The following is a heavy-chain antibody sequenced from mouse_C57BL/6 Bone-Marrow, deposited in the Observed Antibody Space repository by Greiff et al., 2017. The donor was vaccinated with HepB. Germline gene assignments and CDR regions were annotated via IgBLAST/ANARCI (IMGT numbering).Heavy chain of an antibody. CDR1: GFTFSDYG. J-gene: IGHJ2*01. D-gene: IGHD1-1*01. Sequence: EVQRVESGGDLVKPGGSLKLSCAASGFTFSDYGMHWVRQAPEKGLEWVAYISSGSSTIYYADTVKGRFTISRDNAKNTLFLQMTSLRSEDTAMYYCARDYGSSYYFDYWGQGTTLTVSS. V-gene: IGHV5-17*01. CDR2: ISSGSSTI. CDR3: ARDYGSSYYFDY.